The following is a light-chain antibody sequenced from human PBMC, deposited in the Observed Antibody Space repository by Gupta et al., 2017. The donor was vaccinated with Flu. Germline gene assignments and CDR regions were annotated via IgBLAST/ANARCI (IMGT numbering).Light chain of an antibody. V-gene: IGLV2-23*01. CDR2: EDT. CDR3: CSYRGTTKFV. CDR1: SSDVGTSTF. J-gene: IGLJ1*01. Sequence: TSSDVGTSTFVSWYQQHPGKGPKLMIVEDTQRPSGVSGRFSGSKSGNTASLTISGRQAEDEAEYYCCSYRGTTKFVFGTGTKVTV.